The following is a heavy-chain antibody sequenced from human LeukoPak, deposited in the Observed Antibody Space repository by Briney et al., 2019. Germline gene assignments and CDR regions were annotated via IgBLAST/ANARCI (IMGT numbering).Heavy chain of an antibody. J-gene: IGHJ4*02. CDR2: IWYDGSNK. CDR3: ARGYDILTGYLYYFDY. Sequence: GGSLRLSCAASGFTFSSYGMHWVRQAPGKGLEWVPVIWYDGSNKYYADSVKGRFTISRDNSKNTLYLQMNSLRAEDTAVYYCARGYDILTGYLYYFDYWGQGTLVTVSS. D-gene: IGHD3-9*01. CDR1: GFTFSSYG. V-gene: IGHV3-33*01.